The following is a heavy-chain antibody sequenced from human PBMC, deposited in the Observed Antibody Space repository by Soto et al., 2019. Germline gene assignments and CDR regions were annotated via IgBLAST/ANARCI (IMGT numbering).Heavy chain of an antibody. CDR2: IYWNDDK. D-gene: IGHD3-3*01. V-gene: IGHV2-5*01. CDR1: GFSLSTSGVG. CDR3: AHTGAYYDFWSGYYGYYFDY. Sequence: QITLKESGPTLVKPTQTLTLTCTFSGFSLSTSGVGVGWIRQPPGKALEWLALIYWNDDKRYSPSLKSRLTITKDTPKNQVVLTMTNMDPVDTATYYCAHTGAYYDFWSGYYGYYFDYWGQGTLVTVSS. J-gene: IGHJ4*02.